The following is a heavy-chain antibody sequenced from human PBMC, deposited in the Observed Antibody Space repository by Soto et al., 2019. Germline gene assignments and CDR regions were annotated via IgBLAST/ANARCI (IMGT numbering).Heavy chain of an antibody. CDR3: ARGYYDFWSGYYISPYGTDV. V-gene: IGHV3-11*01. CDR1: GFTFSDYY. D-gene: IGHD3-3*01. Sequence: LRLSCAVSGFTFSDYYMSWIRQAPWKGLEWVSYISSRGSSIYYADSVKGRFTISRDNAKNSLYLQMNGLRAEDTAVYYCARGYYDFWSGYYISPYGTDVWGQGTTVTVSS. J-gene: IGHJ6*02. CDR2: ISSRGSSI.